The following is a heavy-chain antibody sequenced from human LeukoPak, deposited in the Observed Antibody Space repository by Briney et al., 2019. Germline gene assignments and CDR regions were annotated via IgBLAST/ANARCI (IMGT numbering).Heavy chain of an antibody. CDR3: AREWSGYSGYDLDY. Sequence: GASVKVSCKASGYTFTSYGISWVRPAPGQGLEWMGWINAYNGNTNYAQNLQGRVTMTTDTSATTAYMELRSLRSDDTAVYYCAREWSGYSGYDLDYWGQGTLVTVSS. V-gene: IGHV1-18*01. CDR1: GYTFTSYG. D-gene: IGHD5-12*01. CDR2: INAYNGNT. J-gene: IGHJ4*02.